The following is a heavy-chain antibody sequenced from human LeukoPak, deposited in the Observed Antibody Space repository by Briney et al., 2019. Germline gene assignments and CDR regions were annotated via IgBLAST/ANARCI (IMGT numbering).Heavy chain of an antibody. J-gene: IGHJ4*02. CDR1: GYTFTSYG. Sequence: GASVKVSCKASGYTFTSYGISWVRQAPGQGLEWMGWISAYNGNTNYAQNLQGRVTMTTDTSTSTACMELRSLRSDDTAVYYCAREYSNSWYPYWGQGTLVTVSS. CDR2: ISAYNGNT. V-gene: IGHV1-18*04. D-gene: IGHD6-13*01. CDR3: AREYSNSWYPY.